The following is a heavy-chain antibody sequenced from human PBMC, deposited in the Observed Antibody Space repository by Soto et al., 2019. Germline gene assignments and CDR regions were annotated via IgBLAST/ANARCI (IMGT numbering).Heavy chain of an antibody. CDR1: GFTFRIYG. CDR2: ISANNGDT. V-gene: IGHV1-18*01. D-gene: IGHD1-1*01. CDR3: ARKGTGAPVDY. J-gene: IGHJ4*02. Sequence: QVQLVQSGAEVKKPGASVKVSCKASGFTFRIYGISWVRQAPGQGLEWMGWISANNGDTHYAQKFQGRVTLTTDRSTSTAYMEVRSLRSDDTAVYFCARKGTGAPVDYWGQGTLVTVSS.